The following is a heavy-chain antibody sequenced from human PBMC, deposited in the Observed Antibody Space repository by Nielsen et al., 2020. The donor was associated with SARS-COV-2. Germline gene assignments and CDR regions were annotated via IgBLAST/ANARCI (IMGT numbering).Heavy chain of an antibody. Sequence: MRQCPGEALEWVGSLYYSGSTYYNPSLKRRVTISVDTSKNQFSLKLNSVTAADTAVYYCARLSPTESYYYYYYMDVWGKGTTVTVSS. CDR2: LYYSGST. J-gene: IGHJ6*03. V-gene: IGHV4-39*01. CDR3: ARLSPTESYYYYYYMDV.